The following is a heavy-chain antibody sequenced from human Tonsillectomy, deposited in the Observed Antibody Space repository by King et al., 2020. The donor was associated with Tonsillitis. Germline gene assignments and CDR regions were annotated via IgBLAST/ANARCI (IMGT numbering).Heavy chain of an antibody. CDR1: GGSISSYY. D-gene: IGHD3-22*01. Sequence: QLQESGPGLVKPSETLSLTCTVSGGSISSYYWSWIRQPPGKGLEWIGYIYYSGSTNYNPSLKSRVTISVDTSKNPFSLKLSSVTAADTAGYYCARDQNYYDSSGYYRGGFDYWGQGTLVTVSS. J-gene: IGHJ4*02. V-gene: IGHV4-59*01. CDR3: ARDQNYYDSSGYYRGGFDY. CDR2: IYYSGST.